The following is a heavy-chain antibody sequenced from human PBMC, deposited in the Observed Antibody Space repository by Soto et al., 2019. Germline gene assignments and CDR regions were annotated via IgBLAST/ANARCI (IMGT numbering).Heavy chain of an antibody. J-gene: IGHJ6*02. Sequence: ASVKVSCKVSGYTLTELSINWVRLAPGKGLEWMGCFDPEHGKTIYAQQFQGRITMTEDTSSDTAYMELSSLGSEDTAVYYCAASTPTTVAGSTTYYSFYYAMDVWGQGTTVTVSS. V-gene: IGHV1-24*01. CDR2: FDPEHGKT. CDR3: AASTPTTVAGSTTYYSFYYAMDV. CDR1: GYTLTELS. D-gene: IGHD6-19*01.